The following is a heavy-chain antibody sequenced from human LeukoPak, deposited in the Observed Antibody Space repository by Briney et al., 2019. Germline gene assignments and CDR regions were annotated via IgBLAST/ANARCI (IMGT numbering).Heavy chain of an antibody. D-gene: IGHD4-17*01. V-gene: IGHV1-69*04. Sequence: SVKVSCKASGGTFSSYAIGWERQAPGQGLEWMGRIIPILGIANYAQKLQGRVTITADKSTSTAYMELSSLRSEDTAVYYCARGIDDYGDLLDYWGQGTLVTVSS. CDR2: IIPILGIA. CDR3: ARGIDDYGDLLDY. J-gene: IGHJ4*02. CDR1: GGTFSSYA.